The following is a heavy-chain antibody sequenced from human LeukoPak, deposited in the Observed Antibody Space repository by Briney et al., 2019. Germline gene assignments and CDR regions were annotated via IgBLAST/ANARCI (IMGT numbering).Heavy chain of an antibody. V-gene: IGHV3-21*01. Sequence: PGGSLRLSFAASGFTFSSYSMNWVRQAPGKGLEWVSSISSSSSYIYYADSVKGRFTISRDNAKNSLYLQMNSLRAEDTAVYYCARIYGSGTLGYMDVWGEGTTVTVSS. CDR2: ISSSSSYI. D-gene: IGHD3-10*01. J-gene: IGHJ6*03. CDR3: ARIYGSGTLGYMDV. CDR1: GFTFSSYS.